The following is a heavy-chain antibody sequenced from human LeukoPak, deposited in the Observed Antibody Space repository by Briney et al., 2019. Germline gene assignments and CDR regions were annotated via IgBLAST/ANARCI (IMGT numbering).Heavy chain of an antibody. Sequence: SETLSLTCAVSGGSISSSNWWSWIRQPPGKGLEWIGEIYHSGSTNYNPSLKSRVTISIDMSNNQFSLRLNSVTAADTAMYYCVKSGGYGLIDYWGQGTLVTVSS. V-gene: IGHV4-4*02. CDR3: VKSGGYGLIDY. CDR2: IYHSGST. J-gene: IGHJ4*02. D-gene: IGHD1-26*01. CDR1: GGSISSSNW.